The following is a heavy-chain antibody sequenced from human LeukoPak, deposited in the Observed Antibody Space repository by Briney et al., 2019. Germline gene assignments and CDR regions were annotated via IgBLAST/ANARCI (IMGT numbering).Heavy chain of an antibody. Sequence: GWSLRLSCAASGFTFSSYAMHWVRQAPGKGLEWVAVISYDGINKFYADSVKGRFTISRDNSKNTLYLQTNSLRAEDTAVYYCARVGLRFLEWSAFDYWGQGTLVTVSS. J-gene: IGHJ4*02. D-gene: IGHD3-3*01. CDR3: ARVGLRFLEWSAFDY. CDR1: GFTFSSYA. V-gene: IGHV3-30*01. CDR2: ISYDGINK.